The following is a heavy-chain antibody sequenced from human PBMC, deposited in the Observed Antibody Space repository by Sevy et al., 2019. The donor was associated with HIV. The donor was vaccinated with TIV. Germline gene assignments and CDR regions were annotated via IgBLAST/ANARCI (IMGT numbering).Heavy chain of an antibody. CDR2: IKRKSDGGAA. V-gene: IGHV3-15*05. D-gene: IGHD6-13*01. CDR1: GFTFDNAW. Sequence: GGSLRLSCAASGFTFDNAWMSWVRQAPGRGLEWVGRIKRKSDGGAADYAAPVKDRFTISRDDSKYTLYLQMNSLKTEDTALYYCTTEDRAAHHWGQGTLVTVSS. CDR3: TTEDRAAHH. J-gene: IGHJ1*01.